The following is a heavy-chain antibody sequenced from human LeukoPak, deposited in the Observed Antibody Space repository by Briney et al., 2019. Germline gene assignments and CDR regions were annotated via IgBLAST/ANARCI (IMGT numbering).Heavy chain of an antibody. J-gene: IGHJ5*02. CDR3: ARGQYNWFDP. Sequence: SETLSLTCAVYGGSFSGYYWGWIRQPPGKGLEWIGEINHSGSTHYNPSLKSRVTISVDTSKNQFSLKLSSVTAADTAVYYCARGQYNWFDPWGQGTLVTVSS. V-gene: IGHV4-34*01. CDR1: GGSFSGYY. CDR2: INHSGST.